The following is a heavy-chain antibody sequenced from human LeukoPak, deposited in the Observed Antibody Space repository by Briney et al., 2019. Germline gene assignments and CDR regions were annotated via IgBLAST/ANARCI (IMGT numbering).Heavy chain of an antibody. CDR3: AIPPLSGTGSSRPLAEMDV. CDR1: GFTFSSYW. D-gene: IGHD3-10*01. J-gene: IGHJ6*02. CDR2: ISHTGSTM. V-gene: IGHV3-48*04. Sequence: PGGSLRLSCAASGFTFSSYWMNWVRQAPGKGLEWVSYISHTGSTMSYADSVKGRFTISRDNARNSLHLQMNSLRAEDTAVYYCAIPPLSGTGSSRPLAEMDVWGQGTTVTVSS.